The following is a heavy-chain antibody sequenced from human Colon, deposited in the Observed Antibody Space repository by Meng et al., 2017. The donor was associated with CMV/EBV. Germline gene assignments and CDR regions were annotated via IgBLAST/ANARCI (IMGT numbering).Heavy chain of an antibody. CDR1: GFTFSSYG. J-gene: IGHJ4*02. CDR2: ISYDGSNK. D-gene: IGHD1-26*01. CDR3: ARDSGSSLRYFDY. Sequence: QVGEVGGGVVQRGRSMRLAGEASGFTFSSYGMHWVRQAPGKGLEWVAFISYDGSNKYYADSVKGRFTISRDSSKNTLYLQMNSLRADDTAVYYCARDSGSSLRYFDYWGQGTLVTVSS. V-gene: IGHV3-30*03.